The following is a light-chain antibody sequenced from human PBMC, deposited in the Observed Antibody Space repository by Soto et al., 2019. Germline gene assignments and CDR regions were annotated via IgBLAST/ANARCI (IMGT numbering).Light chain of an antibody. CDR3: QSYDSSLSRRGV. J-gene: IGLJ3*02. Sequence: QAVVTQPPSVSGAPGQRVTISCTGSSSNIGAGYPVHWYQQLPGTAPKLLVAGNRPSGVPDRFSVSKSGASASLAITELQAEDEADYYCQSYDSSLSRRGVFGGGTKVTVL. V-gene: IGLV1-40*03. CDR2: G. CDR1: SSNIGAGYP.